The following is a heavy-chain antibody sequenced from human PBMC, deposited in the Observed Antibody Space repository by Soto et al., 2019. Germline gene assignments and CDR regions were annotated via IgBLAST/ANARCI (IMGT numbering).Heavy chain of an antibody. D-gene: IGHD3-22*01. Sequence: EVQLVESGGGLVQPGGSLRLSCAASGFNFNIYSMHWVRQAPGKGLVWVSRVNSVGTRAHYADSVEGRFTISRDSDKNTLYPQMNTLRYEDTAVYFCAILPRDYEGYWGQGILVIVYS. CDR2: VNSVGTRA. CDR3: AILPRDYEGY. V-gene: IGHV3-74*01. CDR1: GFNFNIYS. J-gene: IGHJ4*02.